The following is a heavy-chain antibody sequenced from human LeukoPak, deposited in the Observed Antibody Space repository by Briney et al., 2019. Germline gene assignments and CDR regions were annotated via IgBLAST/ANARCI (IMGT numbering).Heavy chain of an antibody. Sequence: SETLSLTCTVSGASISGYLWTWIRQPPGKGLEWIGYVYDNGDTNYHPSFTGRVSISVDVSKNQFSLKLTSVLAADTADYFCARLSDYDVDTSHYMDVWGKGTTVTVSS. D-gene: IGHD3-22*01. CDR3: ARLSDYDVDTSHYMDV. J-gene: IGHJ6*03. CDR1: GASISGYL. CDR2: VYDNGDT. V-gene: IGHV4-59*01.